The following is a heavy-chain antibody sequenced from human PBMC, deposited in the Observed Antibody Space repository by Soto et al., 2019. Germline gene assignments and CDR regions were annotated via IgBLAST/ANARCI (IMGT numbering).Heavy chain of an antibody. CDR3: ARDPPMLQLDWYFDL. V-gene: IGHV3-33*01. Sequence: QVQLVESGGGVVQPGRSLRLSCAASGFTFSSYGMHWVRQAPGKGLEWVAVIWYDGSNKYYADSVKGRFTISRDNSKNTLYLQMNSLRAEDTAVYYCARDPPMLQLDWYFDLWGRGTLVTVSS. CDR1: GFTFSSYG. CDR2: IWYDGSNK. J-gene: IGHJ2*01. D-gene: IGHD5-18*01.